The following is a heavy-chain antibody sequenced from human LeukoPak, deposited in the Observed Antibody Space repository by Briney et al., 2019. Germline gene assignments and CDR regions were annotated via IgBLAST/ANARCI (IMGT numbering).Heavy chain of an antibody. CDR2: ISAYNGNT. V-gene: IGHV1-18*01. CDR1: GYTFTSYG. D-gene: IGHD1-7*01. Sequence: ASVKVSCKASGYTFTSYGISWVRQAPGQGLEWMGWISAYNGNTNYAQKPQGRVTMTTDTSTSTAYMELRSLRSDDTAVYYCARDGITGTTRTNTDAFDTWGQGTMVTVSS. CDR3: ARDGITGTTRTNTDAFDT. J-gene: IGHJ3*02.